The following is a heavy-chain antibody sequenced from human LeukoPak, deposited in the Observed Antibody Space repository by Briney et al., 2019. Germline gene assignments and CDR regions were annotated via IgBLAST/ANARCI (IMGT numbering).Heavy chain of an antibody. Sequence: SLKVSCKASGGTFSSYAISWVRQAPGQGLEWMGGIIPIFGTANYAQKFQGRVTTTADKSTRTAYMELSRLRSEDTAVYYCARDPPGTTAFDLWGQGTMVTVSS. CDR3: ARDPPGTTAFDL. J-gene: IGHJ3*01. V-gene: IGHV1-69*06. D-gene: IGHD1-1*01. CDR1: GGTFSSYA. CDR2: IIPIFGTA.